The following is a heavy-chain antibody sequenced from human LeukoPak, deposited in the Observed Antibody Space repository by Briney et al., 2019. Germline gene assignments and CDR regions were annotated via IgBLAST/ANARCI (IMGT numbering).Heavy chain of an antibody. Sequence: RASVKVSCKASGYTFTSYDINWVRPAPGQGLEWMGWISAYNGNTNYAQKLQGRVTMTTDTSTSTAYMELRSLRSHDTAVYYCARFFGADDNWFDPWGQGTLVTVSS. J-gene: IGHJ5*02. D-gene: IGHD3-3*01. CDR1: GYTFTSYD. CDR3: ARFFGADDNWFDP. CDR2: ISAYNGNT. V-gene: IGHV1-18*01.